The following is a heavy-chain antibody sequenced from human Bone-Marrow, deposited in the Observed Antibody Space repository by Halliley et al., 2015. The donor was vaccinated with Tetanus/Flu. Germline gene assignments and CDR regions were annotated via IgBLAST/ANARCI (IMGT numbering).Heavy chain of an antibody. J-gene: IGHJ4*02. Sequence: WLSSINSASSYMHYAASVKGRFTISRDNANNLLFLQMSSLRGEDTAMYYCASDLVNYNNSSTDFWGRGILVTVSS. CDR3: ASDLVNYNNSSTDF. D-gene: IGHD6-6*01. V-gene: IGHV3-21*01. CDR2: INSASSYM.